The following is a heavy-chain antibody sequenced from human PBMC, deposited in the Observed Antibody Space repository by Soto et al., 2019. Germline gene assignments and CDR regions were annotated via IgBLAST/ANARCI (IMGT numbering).Heavy chain of an antibody. CDR2: INHSGST. D-gene: IGHD3-3*01. J-gene: IGHJ4*02. CDR3: ARGSSRITIFGVVIMIGTFDY. Sequence: SETLSLTCAVYGGSFSGYYWSWIRQPPGKGLEWIGEINHSGSTNYNPPLKSRVTISVDTSKNQFSLKLSSVTAADTAVYYCARGSSRITIFGVVIMIGTFDYWGQGTLVTVSS. CDR1: GGSFSGYY. V-gene: IGHV4-34*01.